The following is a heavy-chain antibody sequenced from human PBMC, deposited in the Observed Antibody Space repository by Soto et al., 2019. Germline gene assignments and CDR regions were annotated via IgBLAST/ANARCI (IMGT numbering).Heavy chain of an antibody. D-gene: IGHD1-26*01. CDR2: IIPIFGTA. CDR3: ARELLSGSYFY. J-gene: IGHJ4*02. V-gene: IGHV1-69*13. CDR1: GGTLSSYA. Sequence: GASVKVSCKASGGTLSSYAISWVRQAPGQGLEWMGGIIPIFGTANYAQKFQGRVTITADESTSTAYMELSSLRSEDTAVYYCARELLSGSYFYWGQGTLVTVSS.